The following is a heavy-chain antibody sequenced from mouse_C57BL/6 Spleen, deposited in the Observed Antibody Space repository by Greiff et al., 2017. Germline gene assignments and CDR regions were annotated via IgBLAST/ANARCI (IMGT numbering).Heavy chain of an antibody. CDR1: GYTFTSYG. V-gene: IGHV1-81*01. CDR3: ARKAVSRSYVGVY. D-gene: IGHD1-1*01. Sequence: VQLQESGAELARPGASVKLSCKASGYTFTSYGISWVKQRTGQGLEWIGEIYPRSGNTYYNEKFKGKATLTSDKSSSTAYMELRSLTSEDSAVYFCARKAVSRSYVGVYWGQGTTLTVSS. J-gene: IGHJ2*01. CDR2: IYPRSGNT.